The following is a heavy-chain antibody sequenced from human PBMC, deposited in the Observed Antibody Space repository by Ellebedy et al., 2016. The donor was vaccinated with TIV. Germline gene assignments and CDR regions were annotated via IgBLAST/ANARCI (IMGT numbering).Heavy chain of an antibody. D-gene: IGHD6-6*01. CDR3: ARVRPINLLYSSSSYWFGP. CDR1: GGSFSGYS. V-gene: IGHV4-34*01. J-gene: IGHJ5*02. Sequence: SQTLSLTCXVYGGSFSGYSWSWIRQPPGRGLEWIGEISHTGNTNYKPSLKSRVTISVDTSRNQFTLNLTSVTAADTAVYYCARVRPINLLYSSSSYWFGPWGQGTLVTVSS. CDR2: ISHTGNT.